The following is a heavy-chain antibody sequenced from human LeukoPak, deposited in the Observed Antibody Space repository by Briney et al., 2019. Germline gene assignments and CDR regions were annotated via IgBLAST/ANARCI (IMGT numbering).Heavy chain of an antibody. CDR2: IYTSGST. CDR3: ARDGPYGSGSFYMDV. CDR1: GGSISSYY. Sequence: SETLSLTCTVSGGSISSYYWSWIRQPAGKGLEWIGRIYTSGSTNYNPSLKSRVTISVDKSKNQFSLKLSSVTAADTAVYYCARDGPYGSGSFYMDVWGKGTTVTVSS. D-gene: IGHD3-10*01. J-gene: IGHJ6*03. V-gene: IGHV4-4*07.